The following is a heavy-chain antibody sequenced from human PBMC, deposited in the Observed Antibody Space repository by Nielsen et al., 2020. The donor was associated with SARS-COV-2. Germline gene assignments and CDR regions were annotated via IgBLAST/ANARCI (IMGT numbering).Heavy chain of an antibody. CDR3: ARGRNENDYMDV. CDR1: GGSFSGYY. Sequence: SETLSLTCAVYGGSFSGYYWGWIRQPPGKGLEWIAQINHSGDTKHNPSLKSRVTISVDTSKNQFSLKLSSVTAADTAVYYCARGRNENDYMDVWGSGTTVTMSS. CDR2: INHSGDT. J-gene: IGHJ6*03. D-gene: IGHD1-14*01. V-gene: IGHV4-34*01.